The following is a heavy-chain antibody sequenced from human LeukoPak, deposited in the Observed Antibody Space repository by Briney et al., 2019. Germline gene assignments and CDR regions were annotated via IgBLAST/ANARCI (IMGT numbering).Heavy chain of an antibody. CDR3: ATRRSGSSLFDY. D-gene: IGHD1-26*01. CDR1: GFTFSSFG. J-gene: IGHJ4*02. Sequence: GGSLRLSCAGSGFTFSSFGIHWVRQAPGKGLEWVAVIGNTGAAKYYADSVRGRFTISRDNSDNTLHLQMNSLRAEDTAVYYCATRRSGSSLFDYWGQGTLVTVPS. CDR2: IGNTGAAK. V-gene: IGHV3-33*08.